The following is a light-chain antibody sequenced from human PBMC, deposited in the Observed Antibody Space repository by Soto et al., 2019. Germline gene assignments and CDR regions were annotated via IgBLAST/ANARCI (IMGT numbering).Light chain of an antibody. V-gene: IGLV1-44*01. CDR1: SSNLGSNI. CDR3: ATWDGSLNGWV. Sequence: QSVLTQPPSASGTPGQRVTISCSGSSSNLGSNIVNWFQQLPGTAPKLLLHSNNQRPSGVPDRFSGSKSGTSASLAISGLQSEDEADYYCATWDGSLNGWVFGGGTKLTVL. CDR2: SNN. J-gene: IGLJ3*02.